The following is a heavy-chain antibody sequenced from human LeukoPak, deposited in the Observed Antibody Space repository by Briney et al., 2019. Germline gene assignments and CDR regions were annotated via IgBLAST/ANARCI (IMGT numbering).Heavy chain of an antibody. CDR1: GFTFSDYY. CDR2: ISSSSSYT. CDR3: ARGYSTSWYPGDY. J-gene: IGHJ4*02. V-gene: IGHV3-11*05. D-gene: IGHD6-13*01. Sequence: GGSLRLSCAASGFTFSDYYMGWIRQAPGKGLEWVSYISSSSSYTKYADSVKGRFTISRDNAKNSVYLQMNSLRAEDTAVYYCARGYSTSWYPGDYWGQGTLVTVSS.